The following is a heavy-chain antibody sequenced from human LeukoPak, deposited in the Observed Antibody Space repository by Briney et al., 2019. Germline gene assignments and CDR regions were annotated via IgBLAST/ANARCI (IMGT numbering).Heavy chain of an antibody. CDR1: GFKFSVFA. Sequence: GGSLRLSCEGSGFKFSVFAMNWVRQAPGKGLEWVSSISASGSTVDYSDSIKGRFTISRDNIKKSVYLQMNSLRAEDTAVYYCARDYRTTAAGFMGYYYMDVWGKGTTVTVS. D-gene: IGHD6-13*01. J-gene: IGHJ6*03. CDR2: ISASGSTV. V-gene: IGHV3-21*01. CDR3: ARDYRTTAAGFMGYYYMDV.